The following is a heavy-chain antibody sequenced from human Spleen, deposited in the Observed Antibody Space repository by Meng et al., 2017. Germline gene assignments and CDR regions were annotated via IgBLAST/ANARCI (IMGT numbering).Heavy chain of an antibody. Sequence: GESLKISCAASGFTFSSYAMSWVRQAPGKGLEWVASISGSDASTYYADSVKGRFTISRDNSKNTLYLQVNSLRAEDTALYYCARDLHYSSSWYSGAFDIWGQGTMVTVSS. D-gene: IGHD6-13*01. J-gene: IGHJ3*02. V-gene: IGHV3-23*01. CDR2: ISGSDAST. CDR1: GFTFSSYA. CDR3: ARDLHYSSSWYSGAFDI.